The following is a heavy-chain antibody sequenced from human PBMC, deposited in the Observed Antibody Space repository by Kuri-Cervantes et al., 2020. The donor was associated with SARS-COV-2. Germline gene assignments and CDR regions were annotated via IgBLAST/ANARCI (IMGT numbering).Heavy chain of an antibody. Sequence: ASVKVSCKASGYTFTGYYVHWVRQAPGQGLEWMGWINPNSGGTNYAQKFQGRVTMTRDTSISTAYMELSRLRSDDTAVYYCARSPQRTGDRKNEPWEQLVYYFDYWGQGTLVTVSS. CDR3: ARSPQRTGDRKNEPWEQLVYYFDY. CDR1: GYTFTGYY. V-gene: IGHV1-2*02. J-gene: IGHJ4*02. D-gene: IGHD6-13*01. CDR2: INPNSGGT.